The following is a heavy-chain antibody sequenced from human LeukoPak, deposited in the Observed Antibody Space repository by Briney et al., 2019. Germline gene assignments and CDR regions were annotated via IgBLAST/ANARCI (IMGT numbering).Heavy chain of an antibody. Sequence: GGSLRLSCAASGFTFSSYAMSWVRQAPGKGLECVSAISGSGGSTYYADSVKGRFTISRDNSKNTLYLQMNSLRAEDTAVYYCAKDRIAKSPPKSNWFDPWGQGTLVTVSS. CDR2: ISGSGGST. CDR3: AKDRIAKSPPKSNWFDP. J-gene: IGHJ5*02. D-gene: IGHD6-13*01. CDR1: GFTFSSYA. V-gene: IGHV3-23*01.